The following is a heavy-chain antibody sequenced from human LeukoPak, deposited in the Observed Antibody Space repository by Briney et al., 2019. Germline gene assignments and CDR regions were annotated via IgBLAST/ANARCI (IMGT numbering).Heavy chain of an antibody. CDR1: GGTFSSYA. J-gene: IGHJ5*02. CDR3: AVKWVAVAGGPYNWFDP. V-gene: IGHV1-69*05. D-gene: IGHD6-19*01. CDR2: IIPIFGTA. Sequence: SVKVSCKASGGTFSSYAISWVRQAPGQGLEWMGGIIPIFGTANYAQKFQGRVTITTDESTSTAYMELSSLRSEDTAVYYCAVKWVAVAGGPYNWFDPWGRGTLVTASS.